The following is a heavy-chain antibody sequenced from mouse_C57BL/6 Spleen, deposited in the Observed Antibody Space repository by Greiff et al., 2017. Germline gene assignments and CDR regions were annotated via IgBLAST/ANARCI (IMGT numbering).Heavy chain of an antibody. CDR1: GFTFSDYG. J-gene: IGHJ4*01. Sequence: DVKLVESGGGLVQPGGSLKLSCAASGFTFSDYGMAWVRQAPRKGPEWVAFLSNLAYSIYYADTVTGRFTISRENAKNTLYLEMSSLRSEDTAMYYCARQRGTYYAMDYWGQGTSVTVSS. CDR2: LSNLAYSI. D-gene: IGHD3-3*01. V-gene: IGHV5-15*01. CDR3: ARQRGTYYAMDY.